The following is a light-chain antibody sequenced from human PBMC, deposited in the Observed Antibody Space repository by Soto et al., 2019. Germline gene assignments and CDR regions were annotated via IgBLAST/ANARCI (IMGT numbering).Light chain of an antibody. J-gene: IGKJ5*01. V-gene: IGKV3-11*01. CDR2: DAS. Sequence: EIVLPQSPSTLSLSQGPRATLSCRASPSVSSYLAWYQQKPGQAPRPLIYDASNRATGIPARFRGSWSGTDFTLTISSLEPEDFAVYYCQQRSNWAITFGQGTRREFK. CDR1: PSVSSY. CDR3: QQRSNWAIT.